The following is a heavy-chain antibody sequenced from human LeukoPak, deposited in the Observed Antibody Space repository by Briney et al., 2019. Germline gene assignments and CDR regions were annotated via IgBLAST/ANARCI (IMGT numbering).Heavy chain of an antibody. CDR2: ISSSGSTI. CDR3: ARDLGSGYPD. V-gene: IGHV3-48*03. J-gene: IGHJ4*02. Sequence: GGSLRLSCAASGSTFSSYEMNWVRQAPGKGLEWVSYISSSGSTIYYADSVKGRFTISRDNAKNSLYLQMNSLRAEDTAVYYCARDLGSGYPDWGQGTLVTVSS. CDR1: GSTFSSYE. D-gene: IGHD3-22*01.